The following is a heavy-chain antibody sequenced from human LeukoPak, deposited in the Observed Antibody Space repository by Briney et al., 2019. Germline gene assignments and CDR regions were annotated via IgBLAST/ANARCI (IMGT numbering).Heavy chain of an antibody. D-gene: IGHD3-10*01. V-gene: IGHV3-9*01. CDR1: GFTFDDYA. CDR2: ISWNSGSI. Sequence: TGGSLRLSCAASGFTFDDYAMHWVRQAPGKGLEWVSGISWNSGSIGYADSVKGRFTISRDNAKNSLYLQMNSLRAEDTALYYCAKDRSLYSGSRPEYYFDYWGQGTLVTVSS. J-gene: IGHJ4*02. CDR3: AKDRSLYSGSRPEYYFDY.